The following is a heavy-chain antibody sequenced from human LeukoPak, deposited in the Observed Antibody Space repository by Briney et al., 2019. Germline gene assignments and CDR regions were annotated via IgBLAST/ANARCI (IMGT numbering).Heavy chain of an antibody. J-gene: IGHJ4*02. CDR1: GGSFSGYY. CDR3: ARREYQLPPDY. V-gene: IGHV4-34*01. Sequence: SETLSLTCAVYGGSFSGYYWSWIRQPPGKGLEWIGEINHSGSTNHNPSLKSRVTISVDTSKNQFSLKLSSVTAADTAVYYCARREYQLPPDYWGQGTLVTVSS. CDR2: INHSGST. D-gene: IGHD2-2*01.